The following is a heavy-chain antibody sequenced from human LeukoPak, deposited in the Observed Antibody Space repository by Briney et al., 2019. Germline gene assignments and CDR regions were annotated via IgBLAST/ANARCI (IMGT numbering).Heavy chain of an antibody. J-gene: IGHJ4*02. Sequence: ASVKVSCKASGYTFTSYGISWVRQAPGQGLEWMGRINPNSGDTNYAQKFQGRVTMTRDTSISTAYMELSRLRSDDTAVYYCARDKSGNSGWYSYFDYWGQGTLVTVSS. CDR1: GYTFTSYG. CDR3: ARDKSGNSGWYSYFDY. CDR2: INPNSGDT. V-gene: IGHV1-2*06. D-gene: IGHD6-19*01.